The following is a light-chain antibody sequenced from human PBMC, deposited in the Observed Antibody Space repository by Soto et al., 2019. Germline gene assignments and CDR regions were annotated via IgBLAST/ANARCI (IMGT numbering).Light chain of an antibody. Sequence: QSVLTQPPSASGTPGQRVTISCSGSNSNIGSNPVNWYQQFPGTASRLLIFSSNTRPSRVPDRFSGSKSGTSASLAISGLQSEDEADYYCASWDDSLNGVVFGGGTKVTVL. J-gene: IGLJ3*02. CDR2: SSN. CDR1: NSNIGSNP. CDR3: ASWDDSLNGVV. V-gene: IGLV1-44*01.